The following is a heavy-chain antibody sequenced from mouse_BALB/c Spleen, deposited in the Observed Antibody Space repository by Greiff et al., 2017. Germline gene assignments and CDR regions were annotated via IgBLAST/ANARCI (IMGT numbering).Heavy chain of an antibody. J-gene: IGHJ3*01. CDR2: ILPGSGST. D-gene: IGHD1-1*01. V-gene: IGHV1-9*01. Sequence: VQLQQSGAELMKPGASVKISCKATGYTFSSYWIEWVKQRPGHGLEWIGEILPGSGSTNYNEKFKGKATFTEDTSSNTAYMQLSSLTSEDSAVYYCARWCGSRYAWFANWGQGALVTVSA. CDR1: GYTFSSYW. CDR3: ARWCGSRYAWFAN.